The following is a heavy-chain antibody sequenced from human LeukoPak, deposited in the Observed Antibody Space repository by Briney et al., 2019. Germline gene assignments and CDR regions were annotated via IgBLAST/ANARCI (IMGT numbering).Heavy chain of an antibody. CDR1: GYTFTSYG. V-gene: IGHV1-18*01. J-gene: IGHJ5*02. Sequence: ASVKVSCKASGYTFTSYGISWVRQAPGQGLEWMGWISAYNGNTNYAQKLQGRVTMTTDTSTSTAYMELRSLRSDDTAVYYCAIVYCSSTSCFHWFDPWGRGTLVTVSS. CDR2: ISAYNGNT. CDR3: AIVYCSSTSCFHWFDP. D-gene: IGHD2-2*01.